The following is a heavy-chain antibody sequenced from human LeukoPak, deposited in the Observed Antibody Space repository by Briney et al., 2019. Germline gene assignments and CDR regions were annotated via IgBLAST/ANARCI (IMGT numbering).Heavy chain of an antibody. V-gene: IGHV4-61*05. CDR3: AYGGKLDY. CDR1: GGSISSSSYY. J-gene: IGHJ4*02. CDR2: IYYSGST. D-gene: IGHD4-23*01. Sequence: SETLSLTCTVSGGSISSSSYYWGWIRQPPGKGLEWIGYIYYSGSTNYNPSLKSRVTISVDTSKNQFSLKLSSVTAADTAVYYCAYGGKLDYWGQGALVTVSS.